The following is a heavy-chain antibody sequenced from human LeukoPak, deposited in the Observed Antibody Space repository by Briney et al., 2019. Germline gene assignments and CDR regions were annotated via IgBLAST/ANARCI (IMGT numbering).Heavy chain of an antibody. CDR2: ISYDGSNK. V-gene: IGHV3-30*18. CDR1: GFTFSSYG. CDR3: AKDMYYYDSSGYGDFDY. D-gene: IGHD3-22*01. Sequence: PGRSLRLSCAASGFTFSSYGMHWVRQAPGKGLEWVAVISYDGSNKYYADSVKGRFTISRDSSKNTLYLQMNSLRAEDTAVYYCAKDMYYYDSSGYGDFDYWGQGTLVTVSS. J-gene: IGHJ4*02.